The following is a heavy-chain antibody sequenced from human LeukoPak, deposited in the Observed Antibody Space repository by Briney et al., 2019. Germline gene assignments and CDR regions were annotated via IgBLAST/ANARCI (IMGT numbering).Heavy chain of an antibody. J-gene: IGHJ3*02. CDR3: ARDFSELLGGYDAFDI. Sequence: PGGSLRLSCAASGFTFSNAWMSWVRQAPGKGLEWVGRIKSKTDGGTTDYAAPVTGRFTISRDDSKNTLYLQMNSLEAEDTAVYYCARDFSELLGGYDAFDIWGQGTMVTVSS. CDR2: IKSKTDGGTT. D-gene: IGHD1-26*01. CDR1: GFTFSNAW. V-gene: IGHV3-15*01.